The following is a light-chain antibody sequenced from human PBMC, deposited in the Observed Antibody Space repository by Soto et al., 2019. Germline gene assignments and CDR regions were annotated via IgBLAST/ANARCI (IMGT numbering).Light chain of an antibody. V-gene: IGKV3-20*01. CDR2: GAS. CDR1: QSVGSN. J-gene: IGKJ1*01. CDR3: QQYGSSGT. Sequence: EVVVKQSPCTLSLSPGERATLHCRASQSVGSNLAWYQQKPGQAPRLLISGASSRATGIPDRFSGSGSGTDFTLTISRLEPEDFAVYYCQQYGSSGTFGQGTKGDI.